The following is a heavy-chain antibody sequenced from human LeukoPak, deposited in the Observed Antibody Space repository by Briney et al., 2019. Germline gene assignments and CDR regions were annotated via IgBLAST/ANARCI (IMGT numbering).Heavy chain of an antibody. J-gene: IGHJ3*02. D-gene: IGHD2-15*01. CDR3: IGGSWVKSAYAFDI. CDR2: IYTSGST. Sequence: PSETLSLTCTVSGGSISSCYWSWIRQPAGKGLEWIGRIYTSGSTNYNPSLKSRVTMSVDTSKNQFSLKLSSVTAADTAVYYCIGGSWVKSAYAFDIWGQGTMVTVSS. CDR1: GGSISSCY. V-gene: IGHV4-4*07.